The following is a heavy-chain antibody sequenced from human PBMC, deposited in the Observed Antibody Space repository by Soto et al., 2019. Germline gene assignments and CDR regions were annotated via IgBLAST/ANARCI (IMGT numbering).Heavy chain of an antibody. CDR1: GGSFNDYY. D-gene: IGHD3-10*01. CDR3: ARFAGVKLRELFWVY. V-gene: IGHV4-34*01. Sequence: SETLSLSCAVYGGSFNDYYWSWIRQPPGKGLEWIGEINHSGSTNYNPSLKSRITISVDTSKNHFSLRLSSVTAADTAVYYCARFAGVKLRELFWVYWGQGTLVTVSS. CDR2: INHSGST. J-gene: IGHJ4*02.